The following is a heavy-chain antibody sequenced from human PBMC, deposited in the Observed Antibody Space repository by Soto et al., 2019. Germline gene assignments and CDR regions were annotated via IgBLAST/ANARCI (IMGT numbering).Heavy chain of an antibody. V-gene: IGHV4-31*03. D-gene: IGHD3-16*01. CDR3: ARTLYDYIWGSYRAPYYFDY. CDR1: GGSISSGNYY. J-gene: IGHJ4*02. Sequence: SETRSLNCTISGGSISSGNYYWSWIRQHPGKGLEWIGYIYYSGSTYYNPSLKSRVTISVDTSKNQFSLKLSSVTAADTAVYYCARTLYDYIWGSYRAPYYFDYWGQGTLVTVSS. CDR2: IYYSGST.